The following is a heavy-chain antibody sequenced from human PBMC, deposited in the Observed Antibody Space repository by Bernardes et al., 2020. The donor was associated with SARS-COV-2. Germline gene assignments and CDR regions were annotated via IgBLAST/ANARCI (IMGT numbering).Heavy chain of an antibody. CDR3: AREGVTAFGVLIVGAFDS. CDR1: GFTFSTSG. CDR2: IGRGGNPI. Sequence: GGSLRLSCATSGFTFSTSGMTWFRQAPGKGLEWLSHIGRGGNPIYYADSAEGRFTISRDNAKNALYLQMNSLRVEDTAVYYCAREGVTAFGVLIVGAFDSWGQGTLVTVSS. D-gene: IGHD3-3*01. V-gene: IGHV3-48*01. J-gene: IGHJ4*02.